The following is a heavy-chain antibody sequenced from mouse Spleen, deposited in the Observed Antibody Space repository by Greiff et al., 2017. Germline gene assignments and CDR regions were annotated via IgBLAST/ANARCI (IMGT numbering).Heavy chain of an antibody. CDR2: IYPGNSDT. V-gene: IGHV1-5*01. CDR1: GYSFTSYW. J-gene: IGHJ4*01. CDR3: TRSSLPGLIDYYAMDY. Sequence: EVQLQQSGTVLARPGASVKMSCKASGYSFTSYWMHWVKQRPGQGLEWIGAIYPGNSDTSYNQKFKGKAKLTAVTSASTAYMELSSLTNEDSAVYYCTRSSLPGLIDYYAMDYWGQGTSVTVSS. D-gene: IGHD2-4*01.